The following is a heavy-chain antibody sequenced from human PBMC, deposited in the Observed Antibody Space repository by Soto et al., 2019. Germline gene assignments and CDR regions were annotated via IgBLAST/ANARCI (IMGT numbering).Heavy chain of an antibody. CDR3: AKDMLRSPARAPVGGNDI. D-gene: IGHD3-10*01. J-gene: IGHJ3*02. Sequence: GGSLRLSCAASGFTFDDYAMHWVRQAPGKGLEWVSGISWNSGSIGYADSVKGRFTISRDNAKNSLYLQMNSLRAEDTALYYCAKDMLRSPARAPVGGNDIWGQGTMVTVS. V-gene: IGHV3-9*01. CDR2: ISWNSGSI. CDR1: GFTFDDYA.